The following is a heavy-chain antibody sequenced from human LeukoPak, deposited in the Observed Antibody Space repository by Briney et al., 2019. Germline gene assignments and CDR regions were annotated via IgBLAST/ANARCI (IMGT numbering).Heavy chain of an antibody. CDR1: GFTFSDYY. D-gene: IGHD2/OR15-2a*01. J-gene: IGHJ4*02. Sequence: PGGSLRLSCAASGFTFSDYYMSWIRQAPGKGLEWVSYISSSGSTIYYADSVKGRFTISRDNAKSSLYLQMNGLRAEDTAVYYCAKRDYVDSTTYAPLFGYWGQGTLVTVYS. V-gene: IGHV3-11*01. CDR2: ISSSGSTI. CDR3: AKRDYVDSTTYAPLFGY.